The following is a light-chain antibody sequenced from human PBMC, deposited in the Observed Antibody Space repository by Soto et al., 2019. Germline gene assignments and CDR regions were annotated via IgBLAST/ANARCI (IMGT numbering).Light chain of an antibody. CDR1: QSVSSSY. CDR2: GAS. CDR3: QQYETSPWT. Sequence: EIVLTQSPGTLSLSPGERATLSCRASQSVSSSYLAWYQQKPGQAPRLLIYGASSRATGIPDRFTGSGSGADFTLTISRLEPEDFAVFYCQQYETSPWTFVQGTKVEIK. J-gene: IGKJ1*01. V-gene: IGKV3-20*01.